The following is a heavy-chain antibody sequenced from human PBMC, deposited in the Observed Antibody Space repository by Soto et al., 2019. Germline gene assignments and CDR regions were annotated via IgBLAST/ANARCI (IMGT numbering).Heavy chain of an antibody. V-gene: IGHV4-31*03. J-gene: IGHJ5*02. D-gene: IGHD4-17*01. CDR2: IHYSGCT. CDR3: ARSPTSLPTVKGAFDP. CDR1: GGSISSGGYY. Sequence: PSETLSLTCTVSGGSISSGGYYWSWIRQHPGKGLEWIGYIHYSGCTYYNPALKSRVTISVDTSKNQFSLKLSSVTAADTAVYYCARSPTSLPTVKGAFDPWDQGTLVTVSS.